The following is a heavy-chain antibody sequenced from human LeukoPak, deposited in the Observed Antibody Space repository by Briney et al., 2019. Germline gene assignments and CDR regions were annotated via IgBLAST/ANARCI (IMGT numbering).Heavy chain of an antibody. Sequence: PSETLSLTCRVSSGSIRNYYWGWIRQPPGKGLEWIGYIYYSGSTNYNPSLKSRVTISVDTSKNQFSLKLSSVTAADTAVYYCAREKYYYDSSGYYQDYYYYMDVWGKGTTVTVSS. D-gene: IGHD3-22*01. CDR1: SGSIRNYY. J-gene: IGHJ6*03. CDR2: IYYSGST. V-gene: IGHV4-59*01. CDR3: AREKYYYDSSGYYQDYYYYMDV.